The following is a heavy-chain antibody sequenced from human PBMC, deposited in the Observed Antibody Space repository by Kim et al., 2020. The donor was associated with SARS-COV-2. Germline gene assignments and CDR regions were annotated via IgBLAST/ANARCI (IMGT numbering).Heavy chain of an antibody. D-gene: IGHD6-6*01. Sequence: SETLSLTCAVYGGSFSGYYWSWIRQPPGKGLEWIGEINHSGSTNYNPSLKSRVTISVDTSKNQFSLKLSSVTAADTAVYYCARRSPIEYSSSSGYFQHWGQGTLVTVSS. V-gene: IGHV4-34*01. CDR1: GGSFSGYY. CDR2: INHSGST. J-gene: IGHJ1*01. CDR3: ARRSPIEYSSSSGYFQH.